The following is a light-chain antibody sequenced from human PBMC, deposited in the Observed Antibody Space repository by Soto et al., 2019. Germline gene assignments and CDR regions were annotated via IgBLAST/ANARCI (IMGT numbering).Light chain of an antibody. Sequence: QLVLTQSPSASASLGASVKLTCTLSSGHSSYATAWHQQQPEKGPRYLMKFNSDGSHSKGDGIPDRFSGSSSGAERYLTISSLQSEDEADYYCQTWETGIPLVFGGGTKLTVL. CDR2: FNSDGSH. CDR3: QTWETGIPLV. V-gene: IGLV4-69*01. J-gene: IGLJ2*01. CDR1: SGHSSYA.